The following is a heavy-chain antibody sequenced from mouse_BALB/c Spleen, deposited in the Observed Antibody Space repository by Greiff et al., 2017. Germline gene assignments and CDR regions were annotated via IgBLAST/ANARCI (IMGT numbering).Heavy chain of an antibody. Sequence: VQLQQSGPGLVKPSQSLSLTCSVTGYSITSGYYWNWIRQFPGNKLEWMGYISYDGSNNYNPSLKNRISITRDTSKNQFFLKLNSVTTEDTATYYCVTTAWFAYWGQGTLVTVSA. CDR2: ISYDGSN. V-gene: IGHV3-6*02. CDR1: GYSITSGYY. J-gene: IGHJ3*01. D-gene: IGHD2-12*01. CDR3: VTTAWFAY.